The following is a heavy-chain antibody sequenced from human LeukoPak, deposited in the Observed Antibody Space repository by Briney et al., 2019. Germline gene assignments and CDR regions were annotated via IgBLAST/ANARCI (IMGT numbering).Heavy chain of an antibody. J-gene: IGHJ4*02. D-gene: IGHD5-12*01. CDR1: HYSISSPYF. V-gene: IGHV4-38-2*01. CDR3: ARVYSGSTWYYFDY. Sequence: SETLSLTCAVSHYSISSPYFWGWIRQPPGKVLEWIRSIYHTGRTNYNPSINSRVTMSLDTSKNQFSLNLNSVTAADTAVYHCARVYSGSTWYYFDYWGQGILVTVSS. CDR2: IYHTGRT.